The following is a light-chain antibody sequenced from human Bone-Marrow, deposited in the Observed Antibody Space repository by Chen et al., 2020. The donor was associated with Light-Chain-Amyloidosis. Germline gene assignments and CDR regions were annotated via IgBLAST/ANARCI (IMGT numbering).Light chain of an antibody. CDR3: QQYATSPWT. CDR2: AAS. V-gene: IGKV3-20*01. Sequence: EILLTQSPGTLSLSPGERVTLSCRASQSVTGSHLAWYQQNPGQAPRLLIYAASTRATGVPDRFRGSGSGTDFTLTISRLEPEDFAVYYCQQYATSPWTFGRGTKVEMK. J-gene: IGKJ1*01. CDR1: QSVTGSH.